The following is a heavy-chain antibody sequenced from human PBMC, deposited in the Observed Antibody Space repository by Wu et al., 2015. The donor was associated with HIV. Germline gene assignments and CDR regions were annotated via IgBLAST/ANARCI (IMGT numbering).Heavy chain of an antibody. J-gene: IGHJ4*02. Sequence: QVQLQESGPGLVKPSETLSLTCSVSGYSISSGYYWGWIRQSPGKGLEWIGSIHQTGSTYYNPSLKSRVTISVDTSKNQFSLRLNSVTAADTAMYYCSRGGRGYCSNTNCRLSFDNWGQGTVVTVSS. CDR3: SRGGRGYCSNTNCRLSFDN. CDR1: GYSISSGYY. V-gene: IGHV4-38-2*02. D-gene: IGHD2-2*01. CDR2: IHQTGST.